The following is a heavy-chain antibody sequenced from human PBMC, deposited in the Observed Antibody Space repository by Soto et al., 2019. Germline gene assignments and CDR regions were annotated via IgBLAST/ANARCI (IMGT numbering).Heavy chain of an antibody. D-gene: IGHD1-26*01. CDR3: ARGGRPREWELDL. CDR2: ISAYNGNT. CDR1: GYTFTSYG. Sequence: VASVKVSCKASGYTFTSYGISWVRQAPGQGLEWMGWISAYNGNTNYAQKLQGRVTMTTDTSSSTAYLELSSLRSEDTAVYYCARGGRPREWELDLWGQGTPVTVSS. J-gene: IGHJ5*02. V-gene: IGHV1-18*01.